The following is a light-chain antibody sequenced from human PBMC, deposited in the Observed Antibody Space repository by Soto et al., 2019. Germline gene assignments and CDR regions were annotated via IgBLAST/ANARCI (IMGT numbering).Light chain of an antibody. CDR2: AAS. CDR3: QQFNVYPLT. J-gene: IGKJ4*01. CDR1: QGIRDF. Sequence: DIQLTQSPSFLSASVGDRVTITCRASQGIRDFLAWYQQKPGEAPKLLIYAASTLQAGVPTRFSGFASGTKFTLTISNLQPADSATYYFQQFNVYPLTFGGGTKVEIK. V-gene: IGKV1-9*01.